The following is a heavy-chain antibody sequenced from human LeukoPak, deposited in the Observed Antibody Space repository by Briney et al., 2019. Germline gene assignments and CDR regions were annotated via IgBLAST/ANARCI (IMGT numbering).Heavy chain of an antibody. CDR3: ASGPYYDSSGYFWWSDP. D-gene: IGHD3-22*01. Sequence: SETLSLTCTVSGGSISSYYWSWIRQPPGKGLEWIGYIYYSGSTNYNPSLKSRVTISVDTSKNQFSLKLSSVTAADTAVYYCASGPYYDSSGYFWWSDPWGQGTLVTVSS. J-gene: IGHJ5*02. CDR1: GGSISSYY. CDR2: IYYSGST. V-gene: IGHV4-59*01.